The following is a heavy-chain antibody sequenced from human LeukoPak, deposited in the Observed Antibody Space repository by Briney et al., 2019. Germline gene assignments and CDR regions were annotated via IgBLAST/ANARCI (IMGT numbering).Heavy chain of an antibody. J-gene: IGHJ4*02. Sequence: SETLSLTCTVSGGSISSRSYHWGWIRQPPGKGLECIGSIYYSGTTYYNPSLKSRVTISVDTSKNQFSLKLSSVTAADTAVYYCARDREGYSGYDYDFDFWGQGALVTVSS. D-gene: IGHD5-12*01. CDR1: GGSISSRSYH. CDR3: ARDREGYSGYDYDFDF. V-gene: IGHV4-39*07. CDR2: IYYSGTT.